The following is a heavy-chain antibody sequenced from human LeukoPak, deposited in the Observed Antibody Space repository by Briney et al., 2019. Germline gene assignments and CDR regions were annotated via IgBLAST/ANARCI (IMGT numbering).Heavy chain of an antibody. V-gene: IGHV4-59*08. CDR2: IYYSGST. Sequence: SETLSLTCTVSGGSISSYYWSWIRQPPGKGLEWIGYIYYSGSTNYNPSLKSRVTTSVDTPKNQFSLKLSSVTAADTAVYYCASRGSGQFDYWGQGTLVTVSS. CDR1: GGSISSYY. D-gene: IGHD3-16*01. J-gene: IGHJ4*02. CDR3: ASRGSGQFDY.